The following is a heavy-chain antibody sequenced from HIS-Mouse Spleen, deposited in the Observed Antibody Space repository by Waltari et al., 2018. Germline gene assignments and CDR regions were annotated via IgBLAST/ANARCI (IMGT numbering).Heavy chain of an antibody. D-gene: IGHD6-13*01. J-gene: IGHJ2*01. Sequence: QLQLQESGPGLVKPSETLSLTCTVSGVSISSSSYYWGWIRQPPGKGLEWIGSIYYSGRTYSNPPLKSRVTISVDTSKNQFSLKLSSVTAADTAVYYCAREIPYSSSWYDWYFDLWGRGTLVTVSS. CDR3: AREIPYSSSWYDWYFDL. CDR2: IYYSGRT. V-gene: IGHV4-39*07. CDR1: GVSISSSSYY.